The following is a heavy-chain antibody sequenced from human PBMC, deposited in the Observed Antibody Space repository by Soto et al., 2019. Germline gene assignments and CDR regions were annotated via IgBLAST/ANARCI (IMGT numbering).Heavy chain of an antibody. CDR3: ATTLNEYGNPPVDY. CDR2: ISGSGGST. Sequence: PGGSLRLSCAASGFTFSSYAMSWVRQAPGKGLEWVSAISGSGGSTYYADSVKGRFTISRDNSKNTLYLQMNSLKASDTAMYYCATTLNEYGNPPVDYWGQGTLVTVSS. J-gene: IGHJ4*02. CDR1: GFTFSSYA. D-gene: IGHD1-1*01. V-gene: IGHV3-23*01.